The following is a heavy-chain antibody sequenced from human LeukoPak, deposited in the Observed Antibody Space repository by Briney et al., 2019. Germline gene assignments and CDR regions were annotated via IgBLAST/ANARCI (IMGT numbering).Heavy chain of an antibody. D-gene: IGHD3-3*01. CDR3: AREEILESFDI. CDR2: IYYSGST. CDR1: GGSISSYY. Sequence: SETLSLTCTVSGGSISSYYWSWIRQPPGNGLEWIGYIYYSGSTNYNPSLKSRVTISVDTSKNQFSLKLSSVTAADTAVYYCAREEILESFDIWGQGTMVTVSS. J-gene: IGHJ3*02. V-gene: IGHV4-59*01.